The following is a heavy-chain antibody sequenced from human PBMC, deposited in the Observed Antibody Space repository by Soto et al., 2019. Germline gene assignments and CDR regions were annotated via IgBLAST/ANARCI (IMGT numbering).Heavy chain of an antibody. J-gene: IGHJ4*02. CDR2: IYSGGST. D-gene: IGHD5-12*01. V-gene: IGHV3-53*01. Sequence: EVQVVESGGGLIQPGGSLRLSCEVSGFSVTANYMSWVRQAPEKGLEWVSVIYSGGSTYYVDSVKGRFSTSRDISKNTLYLQMNRLRAEDTAVYYCPGYGYWGQGPLLTASS. CDR1: GFSVTANY. CDR3: PGYGY.